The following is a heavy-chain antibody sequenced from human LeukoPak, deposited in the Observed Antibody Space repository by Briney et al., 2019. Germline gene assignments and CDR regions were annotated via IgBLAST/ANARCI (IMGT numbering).Heavy chain of an antibody. CDR1: GGSISSGGYY. J-gene: IGHJ4*02. V-gene: IGHV4-30-2*01. D-gene: IGHD3-16*01. CDR3: GRWGGEGFDY. CDR2: IYHSGST. Sequence: PSETLSLTCTVSGGSISSGGYYWSWIRQPPGKGLEWIGYIYHSGSTYYNPSLKSRVTISVDRSKNQFSLKLSSVTAADTAVYYCGRWGGEGFDYWGQGTLVTVSS.